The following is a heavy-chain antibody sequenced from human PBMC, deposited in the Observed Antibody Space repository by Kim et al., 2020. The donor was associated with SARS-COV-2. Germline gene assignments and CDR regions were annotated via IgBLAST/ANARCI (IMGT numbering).Heavy chain of an antibody. CDR3: ARGVGSGYYYNRPFDY. D-gene: IGHD3-10*01. V-gene: IGHV3-21*05. CDR2: ISSSGSFI. J-gene: IGHJ4*02. CDR1: GFTFSHYS. Sequence: GGSLRLSCAASGFTFSHYSMNWVRQAPGKGLEWVSYISSSGSFIYYADSVKGQFTISRDNAKNSLYLQMNSLRAEDTAVYYCARGVGSGYYYNRPFDYWGQGTLVTVSS.